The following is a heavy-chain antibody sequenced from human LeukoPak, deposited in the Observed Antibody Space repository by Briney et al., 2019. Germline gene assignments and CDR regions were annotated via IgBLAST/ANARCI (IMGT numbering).Heavy chain of an antibody. V-gene: IGHV3-72*01. J-gene: IGHJ4*02. CDR2: SKNKAQSFLT. D-gene: IGHD1-7*01. CDR1: GFIFSDHY. Sequence: AGGSLRLSCAASGFIFSDHYMDWVRQAPGKGLEWVARSKNKAQSFLTEYAASVKGRFIISRDDSRNSLFLQMNSLKTEDTAVYCASPQRGSNNWNYFWGQGTLVTVSS. CDR3: SPQRGSNNWNYF.